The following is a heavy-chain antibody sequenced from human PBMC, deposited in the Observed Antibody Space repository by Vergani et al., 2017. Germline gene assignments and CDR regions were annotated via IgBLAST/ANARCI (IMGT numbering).Heavy chain of an antibody. J-gene: IGHJ3*02. D-gene: IGHD3-3*01. V-gene: IGHV3-23*04. CDR1: GFTFSSYA. CDR3: ARAGFVVFDFGVGAFDI. Sequence: EVQLVESGGGLVQPGGSLRLSCAASGFTFSSYAMSWVRQAPGKGLEWVSAISGSGGNTYYADSVKGRFTISRDNSKNTLYLQMSSLRAEDTAVYYCARAGFVVFDFGVGAFDIWGQGTMVTVSS. CDR2: ISGSGGNT.